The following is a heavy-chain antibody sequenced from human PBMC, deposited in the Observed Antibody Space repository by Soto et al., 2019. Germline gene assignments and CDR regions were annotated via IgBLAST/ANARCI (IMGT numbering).Heavy chain of an antibody. D-gene: IGHD6-19*01. CDR3: AREQPSAVAAS. V-gene: IGHV3-11*05. CDR1: GFTFSDYY. J-gene: IGHJ4*02. CDR2: ISSDSAYT. Sequence: GVSLRLSCAASGFTFSDYYMSWIRQAPGKGLEWVSYISSDSAYTNYADSVKGRFTISRDSAKNSLYLQMNSLRAEDSAVYYCAREQPSAVAASWGQGTLVTVSS.